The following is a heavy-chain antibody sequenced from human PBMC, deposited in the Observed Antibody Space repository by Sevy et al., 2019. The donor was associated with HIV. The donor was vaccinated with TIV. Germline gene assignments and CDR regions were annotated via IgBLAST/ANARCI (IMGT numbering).Heavy chain of an antibody. V-gene: IGHV4-31*03. J-gene: IGHJ5*02. CDR2: IYYSGST. CDR3: ARVRFLEHNWFDP. CDR1: GGSISSGGYY. Sequence: SETLSLTCTVSGGSISSGGYYWSWIRQHPGKGLEWIGYIYYSGSTYYNPSLKSRVTISVDTSKNQFSLKLSSVTAADTAVYYCARVRFLEHNWFDPWGQGTLVTVSS. D-gene: IGHD3-3*01.